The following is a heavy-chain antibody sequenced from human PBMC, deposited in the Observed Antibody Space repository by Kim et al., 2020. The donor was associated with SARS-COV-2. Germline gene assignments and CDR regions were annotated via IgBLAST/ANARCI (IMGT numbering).Heavy chain of an antibody. CDR3: ARAAIGGAFDI. Sequence: GGSLRLSCAASGFTFRTYWMHWVRQGPGKGLVWVSRINSDGNSTNYADSVKGRFTISRDNAKNTLYLQMNSLRAEDTAVYYCARAAIGGAFDIWGQGTMVTVSS. D-gene: IGHD2-2*01. CDR1: GFTFRTYW. J-gene: IGHJ3*02. V-gene: IGHV3-74*01. CDR2: INSDGNST.